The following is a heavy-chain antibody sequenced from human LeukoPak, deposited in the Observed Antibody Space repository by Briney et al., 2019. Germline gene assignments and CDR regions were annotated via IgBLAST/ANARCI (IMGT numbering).Heavy chain of an antibody. CDR3: ARAPTVVTPGY. D-gene: IGHD4-23*01. V-gene: IGHV3-48*03. J-gene: IGHJ6*02. Sequence: GGSLRLSCAASGFTFSSYEMNWVRQAPGKGLEWVSYISSSGSTIYYADSVKGRFTISRDNAKNSLYLQMNSLRAEDTAVYYCARAPTVVTPGYWGHGTTVTVFS. CDR1: GFTFSSYE. CDR2: ISSSGSTI.